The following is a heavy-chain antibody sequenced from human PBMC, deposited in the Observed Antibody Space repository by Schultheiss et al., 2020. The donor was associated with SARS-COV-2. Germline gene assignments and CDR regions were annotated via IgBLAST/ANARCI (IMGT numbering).Heavy chain of an antibody. J-gene: IGHJ5*02. CDR3: ARVGSSSRSWFDP. Sequence: SETLSLTCTVSGGSISSSSYYWGWIRQPPGKGLEWIGEINHSGSTNYNPSLKSRVTISVDTSKNQFSLKLASVTAADTAVYYCARVGSSSRSWFDPWGQGTLVTVSS. CDR1: GGSISSSSYY. V-gene: IGHV4-39*07. CDR2: INHSGST. D-gene: IGHD6-13*01.